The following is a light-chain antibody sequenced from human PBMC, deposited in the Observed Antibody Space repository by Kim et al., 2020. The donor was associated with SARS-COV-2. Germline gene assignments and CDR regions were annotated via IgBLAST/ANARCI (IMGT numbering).Light chain of an antibody. CDR1: QSISGW. J-gene: IGKJ1*01. CDR3: QQYVDYSWT. CDR2: KAS. Sequence: ASVGDRVTITCRASQSISGWLAWFQQKPGKAPKVLIYKASTLDSGVPSRFSGSGYGTEFTLTISGLQPDDSATYYCQQYVDYSWTFGQGTKVDIK. V-gene: IGKV1-5*03.